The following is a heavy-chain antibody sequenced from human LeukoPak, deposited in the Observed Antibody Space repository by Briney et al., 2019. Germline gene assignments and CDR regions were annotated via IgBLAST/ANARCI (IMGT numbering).Heavy chain of an antibody. CDR2: ISYDGTNK. CDR3: ARVAGCSGGICTSLKY. D-gene: IGHD2-15*01. V-gene: IGHV3-30*04. CDR1: GFTFSSYE. Sequence: PGGSLRLSCAASGFTFSSYEMHWVRQAPGEGLEWVTLISYDGTNKYYADSVKGRFTVSRDNSNSTVFLQMHSLSAEDTAVYYCARVAGCSGGICTSLKYWGQGTLVTVSS. J-gene: IGHJ4*02.